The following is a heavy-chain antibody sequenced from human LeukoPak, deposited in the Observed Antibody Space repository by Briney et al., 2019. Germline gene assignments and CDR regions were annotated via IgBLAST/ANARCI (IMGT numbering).Heavy chain of an antibody. V-gene: IGHV3-11*06. D-gene: IGHD1-26*01. J-gene: IGHJ3*02. CDR1: GFTFSDYY. CDR3: GRGMGKDVFDI. Sequence: GGSLRLSCAASGFTFSDYYMSWIRQAPGKGLEWVSYISSSSSYTNYADSVKGRFTISRDNAKNSLYLQMNSLRAEDTAVYYWGRGMGKDVFDIWGKGTRATVSS. CDR2: ISSSSSYT.